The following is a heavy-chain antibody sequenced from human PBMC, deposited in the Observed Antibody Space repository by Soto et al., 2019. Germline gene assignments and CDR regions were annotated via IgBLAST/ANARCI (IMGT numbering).Heavy chain of an antibody. V-gene: IGHV4-4*02. CDR2: IYHSGST. CDR1: GGSISSSYW. CDR3: ARKGYTSSWFFDY. D-gene: IGHD6-13*01. Sequence: QVQLQESGPGLVKPSGTLFLTCAVSGGSISSSYWWTWVRQSPGKGLEWIGEIYHSGSTNYNPSRKSRVAISVDTSKNQFSLKLSSVIAADTAVYYCARKGYTSSWFFDYWGQGTLVTVSS. J-gene: IGHJ4*02.